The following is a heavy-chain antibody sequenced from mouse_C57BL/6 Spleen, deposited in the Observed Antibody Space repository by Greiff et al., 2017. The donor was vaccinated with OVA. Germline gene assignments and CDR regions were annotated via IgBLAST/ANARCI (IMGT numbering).Heavy chain of an antibody. J-gene: IGHJ2*01. CDR1: GYTFTSCW. CDR3: ARGNWDFDY. CDR2: IYPGSGST. D-gene: IGHD4-1*01. V-gene: IGHV1-55*01. Sequence: QVQLQQPGAELVKPGASVKLSCTASGYTFTSCWITWVKQRPGQGLEWIGDIYPGSGSTNYNEKFKSKATLTVDTSSSTAYMQLSRRTAEDAAVYYCARGNWDFDYWGQGTTLTVSS.